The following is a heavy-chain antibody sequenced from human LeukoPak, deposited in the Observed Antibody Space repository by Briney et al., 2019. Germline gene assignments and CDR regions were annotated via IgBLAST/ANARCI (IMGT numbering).Heavy chain of an antibody. CDR3: ARDTGGHADAFDI. CDR2: ISYDGSNK. J-gene: IGHJ3*02. CDR1: GFTFSSYA. V-gene: IGHV3-30-3*01. Sequence: GGSLRFSCAASGFTFSSYAMHWVRKAPGKGLEWVAVISYDGSNKYYADSVKGRFTISRDNSKNTLYLQMNSLRAEDTAVYYCARDTGGHADAFDIWGQGTMVTVSS. D-gene: IGHD3-16*01.